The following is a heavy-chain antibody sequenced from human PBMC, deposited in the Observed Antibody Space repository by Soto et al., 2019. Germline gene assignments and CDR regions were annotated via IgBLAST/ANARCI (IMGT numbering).Heavy chain of an antibody. J-gene: IGHJ4*02. CDR1: GYTFTDDD. CDR2: VSPGNANA. CDR3: EVTTGF. D-gene: IGHD2-21*02. V-gene: IGHV1-8*01. Sequence: QVQVVQSRAEVKKPGASVKVSCKTSGYTFTDDDINWVRQATGQGLEWMGWVSPGNANAGYAPQLQGRVTMTSDTSISTVYMEINSLTCEPKAVYCCEVTTGFWGQGTKITVSS.